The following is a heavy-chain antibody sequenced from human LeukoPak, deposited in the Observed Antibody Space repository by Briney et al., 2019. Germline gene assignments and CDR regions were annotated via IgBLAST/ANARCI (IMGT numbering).Heavy chain of an antibody. V-gene: IGHV4-34*01. Sequence: PSETLSLTCAVYRGSLSGYYWNWIRQPPGKGLEWIGEINHSGSTNYNASLKSRVTISVDTSNNQISLKLSSVTAADTAAYYCARHRRGLVVRTALLNWFDPWGQGTLVTVSS. D-gene: IGHD3-10*01. CDR3: ARHRRGLVVRTALLNWFDP. CDR2: INHSGST. J-gene: IGHJ5*02. CDR1: RGSLSGYY.